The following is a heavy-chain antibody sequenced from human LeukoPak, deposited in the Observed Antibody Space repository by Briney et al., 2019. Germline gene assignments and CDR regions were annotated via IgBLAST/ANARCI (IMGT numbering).Heavy chain of an antibody. D-gene: IGHD4-11*01. CDR2: ISPKGGGT. V-gene: IGHV1-2*06. J-gene: IGHJ4*02. CDR3: ARRDRVTQTCDY. Sequence: GASVKVSCKTSGYTFTDYYIHWVRQAPGQGLEWMGRISPKGGGTYYPQKFQGRVTMTRDTSISTAYMELSRLRSDDTAVYYCARRDRVTQTCDYWGQGTLVTVSS. CDR1: GYTFTDYY.